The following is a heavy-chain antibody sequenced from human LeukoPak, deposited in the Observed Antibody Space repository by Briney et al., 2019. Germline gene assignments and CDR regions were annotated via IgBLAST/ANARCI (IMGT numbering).Heavy chain of an antibody. V-gene: IGHV1-8*03. CDR1: GYTFTSYD. Sequence: GASVKVSCKASGYTFTSYDINWVRQATGQGLEWMGWMNPNSGNTGYAQKFQGRVTITRNTSISTAYMELSSLRSEDTAVYYCARLVVPAAMGSYNWFDPWGQGTLVTVSS. D-gene: IGHD2-2*01. CDR2: MNPNSGNT. CDR3: ARLVVPAAMGSYNWFDP. J-gene: IGHJ5*02.